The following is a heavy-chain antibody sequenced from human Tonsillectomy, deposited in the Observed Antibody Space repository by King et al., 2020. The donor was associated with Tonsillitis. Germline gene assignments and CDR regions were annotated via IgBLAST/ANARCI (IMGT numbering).Heavy chain of an antibody. CDR3: ARGAIPGADGYYYHMDV. V-gene: IGHV1-46*03. D-gene: IGHD7-27*01. CDR1: GYTFTIYY. J-gene: IGHJ6*03. Sequence: QLVQSGAEVKKPGASVKISCKASGYTFTIYYIHWVRQAPGQGLEWMGIINPSGGGTTYAQKFQGRFTMTRDTSTSTVFMELSSLRSDDTAVYYCARGAIPGADGYYYHMDV. CDR2: INPSGGGT.